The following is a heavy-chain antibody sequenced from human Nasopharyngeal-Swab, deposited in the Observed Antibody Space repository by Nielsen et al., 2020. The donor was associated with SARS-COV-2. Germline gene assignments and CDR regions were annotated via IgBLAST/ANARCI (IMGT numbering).Heavy chain of an antibody. CDR1: GGSISSYY. CDR3: ARQDYVRAFDI. V-gene: IGHV4-59*08. Sequence: SETLSLTCTVSGGSISSYYWSWIRQPPGKGLEWIGYIYYSGSTNYNPSLKCRVTISVDTSKNQFSLKLSSVTAADTAVYYCARQDYVRAFDIWGQGTMVTVSS. D-gene: IGHD3-10*02. CDR2: IYYSGST. J-gene: IGHJ3*02.